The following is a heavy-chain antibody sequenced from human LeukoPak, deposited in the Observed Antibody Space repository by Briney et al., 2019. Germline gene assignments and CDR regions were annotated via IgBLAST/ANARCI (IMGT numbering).Heavy chain of an antibody. D-gene: IGHD3-9*01. J-gene: IGHJ5*01. CDR2: IKGDGSHT. V-gene: IGHV3-74*01. CDR1: GFTFSDYY. Sequence: GGSLRLSCAASGFTFSDYYMSWIRQAPGKGLVWVSRIKGDGSHTIYADSVKGRFTISRDNAKNTLYLQMKSLRAEDTAVYYCVRDWDHFDFDSWGLGTLVTVSS. CDR3: VRDWDHFDFDS.